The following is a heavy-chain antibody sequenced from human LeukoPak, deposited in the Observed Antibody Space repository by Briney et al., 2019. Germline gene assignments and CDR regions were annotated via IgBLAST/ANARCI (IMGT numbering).Heavy chain of an antibody. Sequence: PEWSLRLSFETYGFILLYYAMCWVRQASPKGLDCVSSIRDSCGSTYYPDSVKGRFTITRDNSNNTLYLQMNSLRAEDTAVYYCAKGPDRRITMVRGVTRAYYYYGMDVWGKGTTVTVAS. D-gene: IGHD3-10*01. CDR3: AKGPDRRITMVRGVTRAYYYYGMDV. V-gene: IGHV3-23*01. CDR2: IRDSCGST. CDR1: GFILLYYA. J-gene: IGHJ6*04.